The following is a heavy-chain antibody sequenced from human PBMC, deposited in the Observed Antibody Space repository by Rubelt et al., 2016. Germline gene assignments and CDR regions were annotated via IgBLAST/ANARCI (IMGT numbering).Heavy chain of an antibody. CDR3: ARQLSNNLWAFDQ. D-gene: IGHD2/OR15-2a*01. J-gene: IGHJ4*02. Sequence: QLQLQESGPGLVKPSETLSLTCTVSGDSISNDYHWGWIRQTPGKGLEWIGSIYYTGRTYYPPSLRSRVSMSADTSKNQFSVNLSSVTAADTAVYYCARQLSNNLWAFDQWGQGTLVTVSS. V-gene: IGHV4-39*01. CDR1: GDSISNDYH. CDR2: IYYTGRT.